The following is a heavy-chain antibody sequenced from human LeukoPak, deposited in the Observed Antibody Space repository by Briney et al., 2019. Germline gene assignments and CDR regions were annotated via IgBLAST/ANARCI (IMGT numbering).Heavy chain of an antibody. V-gene: IGHV4-39*01. D-gene: IGHD3-10*01. CDR3: ARHINGSGSTGPRGYYYYYYGMDV. CDR1: GGSISSSSYY. Sequence: SETLSLTCTVSGGSISSSSYYWGWIRQPPGKGLEWIGSIYYSGSTYYNPSLKSRVTISVDTSKNQFSLKLSSVTAADTAVDYCARHINGSGSTGPRGYYYYYYGMDVWGQGTTVTVSS. J-gene: IGHJ6*02. CDR2: IYYSGST.